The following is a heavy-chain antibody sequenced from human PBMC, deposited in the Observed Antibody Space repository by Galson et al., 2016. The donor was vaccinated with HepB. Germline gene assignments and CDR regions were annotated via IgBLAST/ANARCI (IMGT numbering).Heavy chain of an antibody. CDR3: ARLAMVKRGYGV. J-gene: IGHJ6*02. CDR1: GYTFTSYY. Sequence: SVKVSCKASGYTFTSYYMHWVRQAPGQGLEWMGIINPSGGSTSYAQKFQGRVTMTRDTSTSTVYIELSSLRSEDTAVYYCARLAMVKRGYGVWGQGTTVTVSS. V-gene: IGHV1-46*01. CDR2: INPSGGST. D-gene: IGHD5-18*01.